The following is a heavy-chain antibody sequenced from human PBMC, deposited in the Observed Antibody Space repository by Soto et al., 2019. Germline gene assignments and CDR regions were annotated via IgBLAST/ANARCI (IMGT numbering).Heavy chain of an antibody. Sequence: ASVKVSCKASGYTFTGYYMHWVRQAPGQGLEWMGWINPNSGGTNYAQKFQGWVTMTRDTSISTAYMELSRLRSDDTAVYYCARDFSEQLVTTEDYYYYYGMDVWGQGTTVPVSS. D-gene: IGHD6-13*01. J-gene: IGHJ6*02. CDR3: ARDFSEQLVTTEDYYYYYGMDV. CDR2: INPNSGGT. CDR1: GYTFTGYY. V-gene: IGHV1-2*04.